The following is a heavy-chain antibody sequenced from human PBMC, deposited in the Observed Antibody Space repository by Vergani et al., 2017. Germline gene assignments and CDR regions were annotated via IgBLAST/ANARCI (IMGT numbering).Heavy chain of an antibody. CDR1: GGTFSSYA. CDR2: IIPILGIA. V-gene: IGHV1-69*04. Sequence: QVQLVQSGAEVKKPGSSVKVSCKASGGTFSSYAISWVRQAPGQGLEWMGRIIPILGIANYAQKFQGRVTITADKSTSTAYMELSSLRSEDTAVYYCARDLGKLELRSGMDVWGQGTTVTVSS. J-gene: IGHJ6*02. D-gene: IGHD1-7*01. CDR3: ARDLGKLELRSGMDV.